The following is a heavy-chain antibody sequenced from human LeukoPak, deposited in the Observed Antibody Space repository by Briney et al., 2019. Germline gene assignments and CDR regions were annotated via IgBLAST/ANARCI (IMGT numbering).Heavy chain of an antibody. CDR3: ARGLVKYDSGWFFDY. V-gene: IGHV3-48*02. J-gene: IGHJ4*02. CDR1: GFTFSDYN. CDR2: ISSRSTTI. Sequence: GGSLRLPCAASGFTFSDYNMNWVRQAPGKGLEWVSYISSRSTTIHYADSVRGRFTISRDNAKNSLYLQMYSLRDEDTALYYCARGLVKYDSGWFFDYWGQGALVTVSA. D-gene: IGHD6-19*01.